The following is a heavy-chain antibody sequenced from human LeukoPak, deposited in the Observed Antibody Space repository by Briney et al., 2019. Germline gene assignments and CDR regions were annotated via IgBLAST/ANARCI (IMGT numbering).Heavy chain of an antibody. CDR1: GFTFSSYA. Sequence: GTSLRLSCAASGFTFSSYAMHWVRQAPGKGLEWISYINSNSDTVRYSNSVEGRFTISRDNAKNSLYLQMNSLRAEDTAMYYCARDTRGESDYWGHGTLVTVSS. D-gene: IGHD2-2*01. CDR3: ARDTRGESDY. J-gene: IGHJ4*01. V-gene: IGHV3-48*04. CDR2: INSNSDTV.